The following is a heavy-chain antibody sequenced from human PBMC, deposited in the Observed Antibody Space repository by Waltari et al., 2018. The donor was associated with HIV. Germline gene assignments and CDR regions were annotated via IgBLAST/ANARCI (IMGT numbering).Heavy chain of an antibody. CDR2: IMQDGSEK. V-gene: IGHV3-7*01. CDR3: ARDYNWNRWGYFDL. D-gene: IGHD1-20*01. CDR1: GFPFRSYW. J-gene: IGHJ2*01. Sequence: EVQLVESGGGLVQPGGSLRLSCAASGFPFRSYWMSWVRQAPGKGLEWVANIMQDGSEKYYVDSVKGRFTISRDNAKNSLYLQMNSLRAEDTAVYYCARDYNWNRWGYFDLWGRGTLVTVSS.